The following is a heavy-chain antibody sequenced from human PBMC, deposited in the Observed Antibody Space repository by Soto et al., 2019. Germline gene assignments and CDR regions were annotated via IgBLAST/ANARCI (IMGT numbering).Heavy chain of an antibody. CDR3: ARGARAYSYGSNEFDY. D-gene: IGHD5-18*01. V-gene: IGHV4-31*03. CDR2: IYYSGST. CDR1: GGSISSGGYY. J-gene: IGHJ4*02. Sequence: QVQLQESGPGLVKPSQTLSLTCTVSGGSISSGGYYWSWIRQHPGKGLEWIGYIYYSGSTYYNPSLKSRVTISVDTSKNQFSLKLSSVTAGDTAVYYCARGARAYSYGSNEFDYWGQGTLVTVSS.